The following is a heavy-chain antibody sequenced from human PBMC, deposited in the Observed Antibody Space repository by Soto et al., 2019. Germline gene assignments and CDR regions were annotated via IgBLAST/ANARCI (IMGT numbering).Heavy chain of an antibody. V-gene: IGHV4-59*01. CDR2: IYYSGST. Sequence: SETLSLTCTVSGGSISSYYWSWIRQPPGKGLEWIGYIYYSGSTNYNPSLKSRVTISVDTSKNQFSLKLSSVTAADTAVYYCARDVRDFWSGYSSGMDVWGQGTTVTVSS. CDR3: ARDVRDFWSGYSSGMDV. D-gene: IGHD3-3*01. J-gene: IGHJ6*02. CDR1: GGSISSYY.